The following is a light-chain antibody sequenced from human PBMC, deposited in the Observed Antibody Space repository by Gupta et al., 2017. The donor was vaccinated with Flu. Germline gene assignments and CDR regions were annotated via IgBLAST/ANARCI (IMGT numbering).Light chain of an antibody. CDR2: GAS. CDR3: QQYKDWTLYT. V-gene: IGKV3-15*01. Sequence: ATRSVSPGERATLSCRASQSVSSKLAWYQQKPGQAPRLLIYGASTRATGIPARFSGSGFGTEFTLTISSRQSEELAVYYCQQYKDWTLYTFGQGTKLEIK. J-gene: IGKJ2*01. CDR1: QSVSSK.